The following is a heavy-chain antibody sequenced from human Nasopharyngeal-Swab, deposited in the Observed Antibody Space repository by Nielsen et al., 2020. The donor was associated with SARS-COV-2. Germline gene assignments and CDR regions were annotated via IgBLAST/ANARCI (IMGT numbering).Heavy chain of an antibody. J-gene: IGHJ4*02. CDR2: ISSSSSYI. Sequence: GESLKISCAASVFTFSSYSMNWVRQAPGKGLEWVSSISSSSSYIYYADSVKGRFTISRDNAKNSLYLQMNSLRAEDTAVYYCARVLNIAVAGPSGWGQGTLVTVSS. CDR3: ARVLNIAVAGPSG. CDR1: VFTFSSYS. V-gene: IGHV3-21*01. D-gene: IGHD6-19*01.